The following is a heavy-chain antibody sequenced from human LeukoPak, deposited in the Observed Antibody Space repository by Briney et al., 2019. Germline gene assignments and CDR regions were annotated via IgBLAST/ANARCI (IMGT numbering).Heavy chain of an antibody. CDR3: ARLYYYDSSGYYYGYYFDY. J-gene: IGHJ4*02. V-gene: IGHV4-4*02. D-gene: IGHD3-22*01. CDR2: IYHSGST. Sequence: SETLSLTCAVSGGSISSSNWWSWVRQPPGKGLEWIGEIYHSGSTNYNPSLKSRVTISVDKSKNQFSLKLSSVTAADTAVYYCARLYYYDSSGYYYGYYFDYWGQGTLVTVSS. CDR1: GGSISSSNW.